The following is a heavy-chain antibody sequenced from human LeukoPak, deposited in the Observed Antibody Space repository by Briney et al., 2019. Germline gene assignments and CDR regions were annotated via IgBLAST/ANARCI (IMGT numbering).Heavy chain of an antibody. V-gene: IGHV3-30*18. D-gene: IGHD3-22*01. CDR1: GFTFSSFG. J-gene: IGHJ4*02. CDR2: ISSDGRAK. CDR3: AKDRDLSDSSTYSAH. Sequence: PGMSLRLSCAASGFTFSSFGMNWVRQAPGKGLEWVAVISSDGRAKYYADSVKGRFTISRDNSKKTVYLQMNSLGEDDTAVYYCAKDRDLSDSSTYSAHWGQGTLVTVSS.